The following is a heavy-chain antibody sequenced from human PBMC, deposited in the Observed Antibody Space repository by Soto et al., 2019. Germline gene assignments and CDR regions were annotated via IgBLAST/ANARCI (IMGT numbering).Heavy chain of an antibody. Sequence: SVKVSCKASGYTFTGYYMHWVRQAPGQGLEWMGWINPNSGGTNYAQKFQGRVTMTRDTSITTAYMELSRLRSDDTAVYYCARVPAARYYYYGMDVWGQGTTVTVSS. J-gene: IGHJ6*02. CDR1: GYTFTGYY. CDR2: INPNSGGT. CDR3: ARVPAARYYYYGMDV. V-gene: IGHV1-2*02. D-gene: IGHD6-6*01.